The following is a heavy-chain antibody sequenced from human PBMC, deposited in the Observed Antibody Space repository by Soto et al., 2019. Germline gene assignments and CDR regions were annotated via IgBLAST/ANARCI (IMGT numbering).Heavy chain of an antibody. V-gene: IGHV4-34*01. CDR2: INHSGST. CDR3: ARGPRREMERKTANHAFDI. Sequence: SETLSLTCAVYGGSFSGYYWSWIRQPPGKGLEWIGEINHSGSTNYNPSLKSRVTISVDTSKNQFSLKLSSVTAADTAVYYCARGPRREMERKTANHAFDIWGQGKMVTVSS. CDR1: GGSFSGYY. J-gene: IGHJ3*02. D-gene: IGHD1-1*01.